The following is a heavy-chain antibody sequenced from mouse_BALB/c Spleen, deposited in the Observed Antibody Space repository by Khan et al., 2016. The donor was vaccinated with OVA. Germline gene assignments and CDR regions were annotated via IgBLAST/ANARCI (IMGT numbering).Heavy chain of an antibody. Sequence: QVQLQQSGAELVRPGVSVKISCKGSGYTFTDFAMHWVKQSHAKSLEWIGVISTYYGDATNNQKFKGKATMTVDTSSSTAYMELARLTSEDSAISYCVRGSGNSRFAYWGQGTLVTVSA. CDR2: ISTYYGDA. CDR3: VRGSGNSRFAY. J-gene: IGHJ3*01. D-gene: IGHD1-3*01. CDR1: GYTFTDFA. V-gene: IGHV1S137*01.